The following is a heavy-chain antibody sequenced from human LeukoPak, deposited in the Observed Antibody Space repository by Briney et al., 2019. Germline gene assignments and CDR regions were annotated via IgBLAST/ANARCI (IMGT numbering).Heavy chain of an antibody. CDR1: GFTFSSYS. D-gene: IGHD2-21*02. CDR2: ISSSSSYI. Sequence: GGSLRLSCAASGFTFSSYSMNWVRQAPGKGLEWVSSISSSSSYIYYADSVKGRFTISRDNAKNSLYLQMNSLRAEDTAVYYCARAPPAYCGGDCYYNWFDPWGQGTLVTVSS. CDR3: ARAPPAYCGGDCYYNWFDP. J-gene: IGHJ5*02. V-gene: IGHV3-21*04.